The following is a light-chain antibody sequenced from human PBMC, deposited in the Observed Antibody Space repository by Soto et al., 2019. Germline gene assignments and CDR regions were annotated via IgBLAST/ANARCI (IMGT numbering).Light chain of an antibody. Sequence: QSVFTQPPSVSAAPGQKVTISCAGSSSKIGNNYVSWYQQLPGTAPKLLIYDNTKRPSGIPDRFSGSKSGTSATLGITGLQTGDEADYYCGTWDSSLSAYVFGTGTKVTVL. V-gene: IGLV1-51*01. CDR3: GTWDSSLSAYV. CDR2: DNT. CDR1: SSKIGNNY. J-gene: IGLJ1*01.